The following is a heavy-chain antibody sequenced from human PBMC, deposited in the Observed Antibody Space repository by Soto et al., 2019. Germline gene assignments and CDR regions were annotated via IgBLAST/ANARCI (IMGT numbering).Heavy chain of an antibody. CDR1: GFTFSSYG. CDR3: ARYCSGGSCYPYYYGMDF. Sequence: HVPLVESGGGVVQPGRFLRLSCAASGFTFSSYGMHWVRQAPGKGLEWVALTWYDGTKKYYADSVKGRFTISRDNSKNTLYLQMNSLRVEDTAVYYCARYCSGGSCYPYYYGMDFWGQGTTVTVSS. V-gene: IGHV3-33*01. CDR2: TWYDGTKK. D-gene: IGHD2-15*01. J-gene: IGHJ6*02.